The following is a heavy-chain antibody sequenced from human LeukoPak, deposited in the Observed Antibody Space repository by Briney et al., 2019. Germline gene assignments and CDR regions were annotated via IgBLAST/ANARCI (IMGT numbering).Heavy chain of an antibody. CDR2: ISSSGNTM. CDR1: GFTFSDYY. Sequence: GGSLRFSCAASGFTFSDYYMSWLRQAPGKGLEWVSYISSSGNTMYYADSVKGRFTISRDNAKNSLYLQMNSLRAEDTAVYYCARDGGWFDPWGQGTLVTVSS. V-gene: IGHV3-11*01. J-gene: IGHJ5*02. CDR3: ARDGGWFDP.